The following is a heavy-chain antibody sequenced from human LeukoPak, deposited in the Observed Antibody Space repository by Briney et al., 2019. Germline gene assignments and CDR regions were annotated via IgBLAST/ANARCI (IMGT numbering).Heavy chain of an antibody. V-gene: IGHV1-69*13. D-gene: IGHD5-18*01. J-gene: IGHJ3*02. CDR1: GGTFSSYA. CDR3: ATYVDTAMVVDAFDI. CDR2: IIPIFGTA. Sequence: GASVKVSCKASGGTFSSYAISWVRQAPGLGLEWMGGIIPIFGTANYAQKFQGRVTITADESTSTAYMELSSLRSEDTAVYYCATYVDTAMVVDAFDIWGQGTMVTVSS.